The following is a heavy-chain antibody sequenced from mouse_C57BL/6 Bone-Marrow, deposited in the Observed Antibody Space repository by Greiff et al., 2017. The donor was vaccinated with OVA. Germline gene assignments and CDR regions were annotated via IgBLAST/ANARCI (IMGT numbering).Heavy chain of an antibody. Sequence: QVQLKQSGAELARPGASVKLSCKASGYTFTSYGISWVKQRTGQGLEWIGEIYPRSGNTYYNEKFKGKATLTADKSSSTAYMELRSLTSEDSAVYFCARSHSYYYGSSYWDYWGQGTSVTVSS. V-gene: IGHV1-81*01. D-gene: IGHD1-1*01. CDR3: ARSHSYYYGSSYWDY. CDR1: GYTFTSYG. CDR2: IYPRSGNT. J-gene: IGHJ4*01.